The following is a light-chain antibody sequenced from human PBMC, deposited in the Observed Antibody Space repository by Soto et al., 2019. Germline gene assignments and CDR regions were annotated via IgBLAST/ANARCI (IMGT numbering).Light chain of an antibody. CDR2: EVS. J-gene: IGLJ1*01. CDR3: TSYTSTFTYV. Sequence: QSVLTQPASVSGSPGRSITISCTGTRSEVGGYEYVSWYQQHPGKAPKRMIYEVSRRPSGVSNRFSDSKSGSTASMIISGLQAGDEADYYCTSYTSTFTYVFGTGTKVTVL. V-gene: IGLV2-14*01. CDR1: RSEVGGYEY.